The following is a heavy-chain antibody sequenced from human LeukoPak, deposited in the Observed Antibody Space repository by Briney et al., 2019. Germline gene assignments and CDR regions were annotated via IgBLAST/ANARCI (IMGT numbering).Heavy chain of an antibody. CDR3: AVEKAARYYIDV. J-gene: IGHJ6*03. CDR2: ISSSGSTI. CDR1: GFTLSEYY. Sequence: PGGSLRLSCAASGFTLSEYYMSWLRQAPGKGLEWVSYISSSGSTIYYADSVKGRFTVSRDNAKNSLYLQMNSLRAEGTAVYYCAVEKAARYYIDVWGKGTTVTVSS. D-gene: IGHD6-6*01. V-gene: IGHV3-11*04.